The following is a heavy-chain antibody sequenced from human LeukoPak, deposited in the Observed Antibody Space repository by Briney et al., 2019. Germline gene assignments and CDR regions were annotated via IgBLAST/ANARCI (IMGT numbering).Heavy chain of an antibody. D-gene: IGHD2-15*01. Sequence: SETLSLTCTVSGGSISSSSYYWCWIRQPPGKGLEWIGSIYYSGSTYYNPSLKSRVTISVDTSKNQFSLKLSSVTAADTAVYYCARRSSGGKFDYWGQGTLVTVSS. CDR1: GGSISSSSYY. CDR3: ARRSSGGKFDY. V-gene: IGHV4-39*01. CDR2: IYYSGST. J-gene: IGHJ4*02.